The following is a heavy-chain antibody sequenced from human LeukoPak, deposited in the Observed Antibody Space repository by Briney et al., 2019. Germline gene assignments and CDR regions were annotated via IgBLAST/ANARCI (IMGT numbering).Heavy chain of an antibody. Sequence: SQTLSLTCTASGGSIRSGAYFWSWIRQRPGKGLEWIGYIHYSGSAYYNPSLKSRITVSVDTTKNQFSLKLSSVTAADTAVYYCARERDSNYYDSRGYSDAFDIWGQGTMVTVSS. CDR3: ARERDSNYYDSRGYSDAFDI. J-gene: IGHJ3*02. V-gene: IGHV4-31*03. D-gene: IGHD3-22*01. CDR2: IHYSGSA. CDR1: GGSIRSGAYF.